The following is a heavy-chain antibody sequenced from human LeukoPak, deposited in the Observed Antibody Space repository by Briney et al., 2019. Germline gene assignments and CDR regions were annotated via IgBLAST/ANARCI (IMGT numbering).Heavy chain of an antibody. D-gene: IGHD2-15*01. CDR2: ISYDGSKN. CDR3: ARWVVTAADIDY. CDR1: GFTFSSHG. J-gene: IGHJ4*02. Sequence: GTSLRLSCAASGFTFSSHGMHWVRQAPGKGLEWVAVISYDGSKNNYAESVKGRFTISRDNAMNTLYLQMNSLRAEDTAVYYCARWVVTAADIDYWGQGTLVTVSS. V-gene: IGHV3-30*03.